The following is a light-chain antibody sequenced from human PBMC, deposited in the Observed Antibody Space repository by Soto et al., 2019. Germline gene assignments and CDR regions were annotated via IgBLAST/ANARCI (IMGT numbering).Light chain of an antibody. Sequence: QSALTQPASVSGSPGQSIAISCTGTSSDVGGYNYVSWYQQHPGKAPTVMIYDVSNRPSGVSNRFSGSKSGNTASLTISGLQADDEADYYCSSYTSSSTYVFGTGTKVTVL. CDR2: DVS. V-gene: IGLV2-14*01. J-gene: IGLJ1*01. CDR1: SSDVGGYNY. CDR3: SSYTSSSTYV.